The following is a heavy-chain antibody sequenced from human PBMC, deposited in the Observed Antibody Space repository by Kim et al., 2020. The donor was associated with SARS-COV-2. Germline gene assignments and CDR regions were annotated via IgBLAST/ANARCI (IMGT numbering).Heavy chain of an antibody. J-gene: IGHJ2*01. V-gene: IGHV1-69*13. D-gene: IGHD3-10*01. CDR1: GGTFSSYA. Sequence: SVKVSCKASGGTFSSYAISWVRQAPGQGLEWMGGIIPIFGTANYAQKFQGRVTITADESTSTAYMELSSLRSEDTAVYYCARLVRFGELSSYWYFDLWGRGTLVTVSS. CDR2: IIPIFGTA. CDR3: ARLVRFGELSSYWYFDL.